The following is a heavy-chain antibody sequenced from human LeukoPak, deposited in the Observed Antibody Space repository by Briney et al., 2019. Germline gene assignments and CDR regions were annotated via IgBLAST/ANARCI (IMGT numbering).Heavy chain of an antibody. J-gene: IGHJ4*02. Sequence: SVKVSCKASGGTFSSYAISWVRQAPGQGLEWMGGIIPIFGTANYAQKFQGRVTITADESTSTAYMELSSLRSEDTAVYYCTRRDYDSGYSPDYWGQGTLVAVSS. CDR1: GGTFSSYA. CDR3: TRRDYDSGYSPDY. V-gene: IGHV1-69*13. D-gene: IGHD3-10*01. CDR2: IIPIFGTA.